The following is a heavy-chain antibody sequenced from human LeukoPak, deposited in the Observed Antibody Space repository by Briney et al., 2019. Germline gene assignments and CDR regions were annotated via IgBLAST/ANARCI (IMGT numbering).Heavy chain of an antibody. CDR2: ISAYNGNT. V-gene: IGHV1-18*01. D-gene: IGHD3-10*01. Sequence: ASVKVSCKASGYTFTSYGISWVRQAPGQGLEWMGWISAYNGNTNYAQKLQGRVTMTTDTSTSTAYMELRSLRSDNTAVYYCARLRFGECTLALYYFDYWGQGTLVTVSS. CDR1: GYTFTSYG. CDR3: ARLRFGECTLALYYFDY. J-gene: IGHJ4*02.